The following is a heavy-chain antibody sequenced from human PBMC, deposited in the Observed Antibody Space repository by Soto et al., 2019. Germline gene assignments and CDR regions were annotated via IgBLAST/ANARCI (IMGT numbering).Heavy chain of an antibody. D-gene: IGHD3-3*01. CDR3: VRDFGDLHDFWSGSDY. Sequence: SETLSLTCAVSGYSINSGYYWGWIRQSPGKVLEWIGSVFHSGTTYSTPSLKTRLTISVDTSKNQFSLDLNAVTAADTAVYYCVRDFGDLHDFWSGSDYWGQGIPVTVSS. CDR1: GYSINSGYY. J-gene: IGHJ4*02. CDR2: VFHSGTT. V-gene: IGHV4-38-2*02.